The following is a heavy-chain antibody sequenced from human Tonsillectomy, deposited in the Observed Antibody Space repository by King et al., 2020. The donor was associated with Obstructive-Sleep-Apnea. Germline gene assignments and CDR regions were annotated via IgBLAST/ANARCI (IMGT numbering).Heavy chain of an antibody. Sequence: QLQESGPGLVKPSENLSLTCTVSGGSIRSYYWSWIRQVPGKGLEWIGYIFYTGSTKYNPSLKGRLSMSMDTSENQFSLRLSSLTAADTALYYCARAGEGVAGSGRFDYWGQGTQVTVSS. CDR3: ARAGEGVAGSGRFDY. CDR2: IFYTGST. V-gene: IGHV4-59*12. D-gene: IGHD6-19*01. CDR1: GGSIRSYY. J-gene: IGHJ4*02.